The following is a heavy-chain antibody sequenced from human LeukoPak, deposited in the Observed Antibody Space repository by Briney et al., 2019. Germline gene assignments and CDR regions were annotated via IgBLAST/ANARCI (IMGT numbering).Heavy chain of an antibody. CDR3: ARAAGFLEWLSEYYFDY. D-gene: IGHD3-3*01. J-gene: IGHJ4*02. Sequence: ASVKVSCKASGYTLTSYDINWVRQATGQGLEWMGWMNPNSGNAGYAQKFQGRVTITRNTSISTAYMELSSLRSEDPAVYYCARAAGFLEWLSEYYFDYWGQGTLVTVSS. CDR2: MNPNSGNA. V-gene: IGHV1-8*03. CDR1: GYTLTSYD.